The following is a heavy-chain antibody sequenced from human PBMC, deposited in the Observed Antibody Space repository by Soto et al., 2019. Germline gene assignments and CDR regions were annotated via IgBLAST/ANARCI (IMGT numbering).Heavy chain of an antibody. D-gene: IGHD3-22*01. V-gene: IGHV1-58*02. Sequence: QMQLVQSGPEVKKPGTSVKVSCKASGFTFTSSAMQWVRQARGQRLEWIGWIVVGSGNTNYAQKFQERVTITRDMSTSTVYMELSSLRSEDTAVYYCAAGAHSGWNYDSSGYPYWGQGTLVTVSS. CDR1: GFTFTSSA. J-gene: IGHJ4*02. CDR2: IVVGSGNT. CDR3: AAGAHSGWNYDSSGYPY.